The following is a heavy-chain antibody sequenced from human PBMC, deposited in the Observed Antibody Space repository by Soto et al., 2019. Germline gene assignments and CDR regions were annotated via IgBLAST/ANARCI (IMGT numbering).Heavy chain of an antibody. CDR3: ARLTKYSSGWSTFDY. Sequence: SETLSLTCSVSGGSMNNYHCTWIRQPLVKGLEWIGWSFYSGSTNYRPSLESRVTTSVDTPKNQFSLNRSSVTAADTAVYSCARLTKYSSGWSTFDYWGQGTLVTVS. CDR2: SFYSGST. D-gene: IGHD6-19*01. CDR1: GGSMNNYH. V-gene: IGHV4-59*01. J-gene: IGHJ4*02.